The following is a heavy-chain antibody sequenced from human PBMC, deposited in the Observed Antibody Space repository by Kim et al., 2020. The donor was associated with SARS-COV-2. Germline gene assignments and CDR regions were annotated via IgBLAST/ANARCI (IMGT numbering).Heavy chain of an antibody. CDR3: SRGIYGSGSLTCYY. J-gene: IGHJ4*02. CDR2: IYYSGST. CDR1: GGSISSYY. V-gene: IGHV4-59*13. D-gene: IGHD3-10*01. Sequence: SETLSLTCTVSGGSISSYYWSWIRQPPGKGLEWIGYIYYSGSTNYNPSLTSRVTISVDTSKNQFSLKLSSVTAADTAVYYCSRGIYGSGSLTCYYCGQGTLVTVSS.